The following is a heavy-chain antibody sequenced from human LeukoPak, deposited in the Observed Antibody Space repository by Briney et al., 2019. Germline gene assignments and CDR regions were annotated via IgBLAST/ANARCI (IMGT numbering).Heavy chain of an antibody. CDR2: IITIFGTA. V-gene: IGHV1-69*13. Sequence: SVKVSCKASGGTFSSYAISWVRQAPGQGLEWMGGIITIFGTANYAQKFQGRVTITADESTSTAYMELSSLRSEDTAVYYCARGGYDYVWGSYRPFDYWGQGTLVTVSS. CDR1: GGTFSSYA. D-gene: IGHD3-16*02. CDR3: ARGGYDYVWGSYRPFDY. J-gene: IGHJ4*02.